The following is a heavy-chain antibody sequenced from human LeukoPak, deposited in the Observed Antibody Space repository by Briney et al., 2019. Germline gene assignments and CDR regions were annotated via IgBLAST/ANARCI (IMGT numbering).Heavy chain of an antibody. CDR2: ISYDGSNK. V-gene: IGHV3-30*04. J-gene: IGHJ4*02. CDR3: ASSGSGSYPDY. Sequence: PGGSRRLSCAASGFTFSSYAMHWVRQAPGKGLEWVAVISYDGSNKYYADSVKGRFTISRDNSKNTLYLQMNSLRAEDTAVYYCASSGSGSYPDYWGQGTLVTVSS. D-gene: IGHD3-10*01. CDR1: GFTFSSYA.